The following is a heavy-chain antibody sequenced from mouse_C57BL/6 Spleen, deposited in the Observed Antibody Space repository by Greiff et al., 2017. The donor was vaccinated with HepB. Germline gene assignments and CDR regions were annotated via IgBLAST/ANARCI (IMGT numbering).Heavy chain of an antibody. CDR3: EAPSNSWYFDV. Sequence: VQLQESGPGLVKPSPSLSLTCSVTGYSFTSCYYWKWIRQFPGNKLEWMGYISYDGSNNYNPSFKNRIAITRDTSNNQFLLKLNSVTTEDTATYYCEAPSNSWYFDVWGTGTTVTVSS. CDR1: GYSFTSCYY. CDR2: ISYDGSN. V-gene: IGHV3-6*01. D-gene: IGHD4-1*01. J-gene: IGHJ1*03.